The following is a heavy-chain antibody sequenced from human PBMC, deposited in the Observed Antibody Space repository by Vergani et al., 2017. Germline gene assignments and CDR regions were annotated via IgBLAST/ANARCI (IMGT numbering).Heavy chain of an antibody. CDR1: GLSLSTSGVG. J-gene: IGHJ6*02. V-gene: IGHV2-5*02. CDR2: IYWDDDK. D-gene: IGHD3-10*01. CDR3: AHSWYYGSGSYYYYYGMDV. Sequence: QITLKESGPTLVKPTQTLTLTCTLSGLSLSTSGVGVGWIRQPPGKALEWLALIYWDDDKRYSASLKSRLTITKDTSKNQVVLTMTNMDPVDTATYYCAHSWYYGSGSYYYYYGMDVWGQGTTVTVSS.